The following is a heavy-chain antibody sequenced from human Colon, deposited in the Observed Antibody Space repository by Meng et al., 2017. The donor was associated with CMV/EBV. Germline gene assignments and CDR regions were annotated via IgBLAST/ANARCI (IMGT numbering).Heavy chain of an antibody. CDR3: VRVEIFGPRGWFDP. D-gene: IGHD3/OR15-3a*01. CDR2: IYYSGST. V-gene: IGHV4-59*01. CDR1: GGSISSYY. Sequence: GSLRLSCTVSGGSISSYYWSWIRQPPGKGLEWIGYIYYSGSTNYNPSLKSRVTISVDTSKNQFSLKLSSVTAADTAVYYCVRVEIFGPRGWFDPWGQGTLVTVSS. J-gene: IGHJ5*02.